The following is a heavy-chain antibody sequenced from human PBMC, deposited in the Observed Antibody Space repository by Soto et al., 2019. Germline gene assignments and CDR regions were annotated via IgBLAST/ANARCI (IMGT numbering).Heavy chain of an antibody. Sequence: GGSLRLSCAASGFTFSSYGMHWVRQAPGKGLEWVAVIWYDGSNKYYADSVKGRFTISRDNSKNTLYLQMNSLRAEDTAVYYCARDSSSSTYFDYWGQGTLVTVSS. V-gene: IGHV3-33*01. D-gene: IGHD6-6*01. CDR3: ARDSSSSTYFDY. J-gene: IGHJ4*02. CDR2: IWYDGSNK. CDR1: GFTFSSYG.